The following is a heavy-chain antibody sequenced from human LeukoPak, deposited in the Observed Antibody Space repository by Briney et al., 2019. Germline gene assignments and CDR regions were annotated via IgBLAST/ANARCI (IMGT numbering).Heavy chain of an antibody. Sequence: GGSLRLSCAASGFTLSSNYMSWVRQAPGEGLEWVSVIYSGGSTYYPDSVKGRFTISRDNSKNTLYLQMNSLRAEDTAVYYCARDFYWGQGTLVTVSS. CDR1: GFTLSSNY. CDR3: ARDFY. CDR2: IYSGGST. J-gene: IGHJ4*02. V-gene: IGHV3-53*01.